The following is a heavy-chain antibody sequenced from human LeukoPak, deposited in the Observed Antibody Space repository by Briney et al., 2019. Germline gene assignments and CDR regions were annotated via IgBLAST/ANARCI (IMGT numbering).Heavy chain of an antibody. CDR2: ITSTGTTT. CDR1: GYNLNTYH. CDR3: ATEYVRTHYFDW. Sequence: ASVKVSCKASGYNLNTYHMHWVRQAPGQGLEWMGIITSTGTTTICAQKFQGRVTMTRDTSTSTVYMDLSSLRSDDTAVYYCATEYVRTHYFDWWGQGTLVTVSS. J-gene: IGHJ4*02. D-gene: IGHD3-16*01. V-gene: IGHV1-46*02.